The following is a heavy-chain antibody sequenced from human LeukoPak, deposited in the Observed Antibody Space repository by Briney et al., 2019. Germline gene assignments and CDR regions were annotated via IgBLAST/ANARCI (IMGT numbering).Heavy chain of an antibody. D-gene: IGHD3-3*01. V-gene: IGHV3-23*01. Sequence: PGGSLKLSCAASGFTFSSYAMNWVRQAPGKGLEWVSAISGSGGSTYYADSVKGRFTISRDNSKNTLYLQMNSLRAEDTAVYYCAKELLPYYDFWSGYYTTPDYWGQGTLVTVSS. CDR1: GFTFSSYA. J-gene: IGHJ4*02. CDR3: AKELLPYYDFWSGYYTTPDY. CDR2: ISGSGGST.